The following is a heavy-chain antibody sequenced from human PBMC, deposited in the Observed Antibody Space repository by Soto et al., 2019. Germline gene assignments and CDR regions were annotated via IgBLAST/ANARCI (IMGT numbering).Heavy chain of an antibody. CDR3: ARDYYANNWFDP. V-gene: IGHV1-2*02. Sequence: ASVKVSCKASGYTFTGYYMHWVRQAPGQGLEWMGWINPNSGGTNYAQKFQGRVTMTRDTSISTAYMELSRLRSDDTAVYYYARDYYANNWFDPWGQGTLVTVSS. J-gene: IGHJ5*02. D-gene: IGHD3-10*01. CDR2: INPNSGGT. CDR1: GYTFTGYY.